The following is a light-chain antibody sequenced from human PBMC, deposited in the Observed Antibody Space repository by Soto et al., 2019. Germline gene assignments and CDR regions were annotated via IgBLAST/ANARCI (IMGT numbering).Light chain of an antibody. CDR3: QQSYSAPFT. CDR1: QSISSY. Sequence: DIQMTQSPSSLSASVGDRVTITCRASQSISSYLNWYQQKPGKAPKFLIYGASSLQSGVPSRFSGSGSGTDFTLTISSLQPEDVAPYSCQQSYSAPFTFGPGTKVDIK. V-gene: IGKV1-39*01. CDR2: GAS. J-gene: IGKJ3*01.